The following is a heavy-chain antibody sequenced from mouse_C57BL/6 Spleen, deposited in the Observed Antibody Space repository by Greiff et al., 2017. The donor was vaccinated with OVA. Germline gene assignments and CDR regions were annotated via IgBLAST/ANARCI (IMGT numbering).Heavy chain of an antibody. CDR2: IHPNSGST. CDR1: GYTFTSYW. J-gene: IGHJ1*03. V-gene: IGHV1-64*01. D-gene: IGHD1-1*01. CDR3: ANYYGSSYDWYFDV. Sequence: QVQLQQPGAELVKPGASVKLSCKASGYTFTSYWMHWVKLRPGQGLEWIGMIHPNSGSTNYNEKFKSKATLTVDKSSSTAYMQLSSLTSEDSAVYYCANYYGSSYDWYFDVWGTGTTVTVSS.